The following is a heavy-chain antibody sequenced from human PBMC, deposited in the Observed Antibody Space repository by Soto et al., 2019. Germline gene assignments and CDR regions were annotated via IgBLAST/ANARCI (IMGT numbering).Heavy chain of an antibody. Sequence: PGESLKISCQGSGYTFTNYWIGWVRQMSGKGLEWMGIINVGDSDIKYSPSFKGQVTISADRSITTAYLQWSSLKASDTAMYYCARARRINHGSGSFYDVFDYWGQGTLVTVSS. CDR2: INVGDSDI. V-gene: IGHV5-51*01. J-gene: IGHJ4*03. CDR1: GYTFTNYW. D-gene: IGHD3-10*01. CDR3: ARARRINHGSGSFYDVFDY.